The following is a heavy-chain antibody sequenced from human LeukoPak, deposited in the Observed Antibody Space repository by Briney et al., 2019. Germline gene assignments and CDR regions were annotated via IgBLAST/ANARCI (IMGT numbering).Heavy chain of an antibody. CDR2: ISAYNGNT. D-gene: IGHD4-17*01. V-gene: IGHV1-18*01. CDR1: GYALTSYG. Sequence: ASVKVSCKASGYALTSYGISWVRQAPGQGLEWMGWISAYNGNTNYAQKLQGRVTMTTDASTSTAYMELRSLRSDDTAVYYCARGWSDYEPFDYWGQGTLVTVSS. J-gene: IGHJ4*02. CDR3: ARGWSDYEPFDY.